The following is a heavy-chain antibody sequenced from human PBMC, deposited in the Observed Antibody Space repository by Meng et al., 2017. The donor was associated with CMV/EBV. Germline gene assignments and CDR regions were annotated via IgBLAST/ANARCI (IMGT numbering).Heavy chain of an antibody. CDR1: GFTFSSYS. CDR3: ARALVDTAMVTPTYYYYGMDV. D-gene: IGHD5-18*01. J-gene: IGHJ6*02. CDR2: ISSSSSYI. V-gene: IGHV3-21*01. Sequence: GESLKISCAASGFTFSSYSMNWVRQAPGKGLEWVSSISSSSSYIYYADSVKGRFTISRDNAKNSLYLQMNSLRAEDTAMYYCARALVDTAMVTPTYYYYGMDVWGQGTTVTVSS.